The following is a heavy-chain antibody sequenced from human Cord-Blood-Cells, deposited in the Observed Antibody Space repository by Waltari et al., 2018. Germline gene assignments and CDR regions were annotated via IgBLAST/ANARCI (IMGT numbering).Heavy chain of an antibody. CDR2: INPNSGGT. CDR3: ARDPRSYSSSSWYFDL. Sequence: QVQLVQSGAEVKKPGASVKVSCTASGYTFTGYYMPCVRQAPGQGLEWMVRINPNSGGTNYAQKFQGRVTMTRDTSISTAYMELSRLRSDDTAVYYCARDPRSYSSSSWYFDLWGRGTLVTVSS. J-gene: IGHJ2*01. D-gene: IGHD6-6*01. V-gene: IGHV1-2*06. CDR1: GYTFTGYY.